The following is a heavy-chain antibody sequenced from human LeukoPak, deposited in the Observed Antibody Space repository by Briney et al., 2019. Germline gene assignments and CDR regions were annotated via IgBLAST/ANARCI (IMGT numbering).Heavy chain of an antibody. J-gene: IGHJ4*02. Sequence: ASVKVSCKASGYGFTNYYMNWVRQAPGQGLEWMGIISPSGGTTSYAQKFRGRVTMTRDTSTSTVHMELSSLRSEDTAVYYCARGGGGSDSVDYWGQGTLVTVSS. CDR3: ARGGGGSDSVDY. CDR1: GYGFTNYY. V-gene: IGHV1-46*01. D-gene: IGHD2-21*02. CDR2: ISPSGGTT.